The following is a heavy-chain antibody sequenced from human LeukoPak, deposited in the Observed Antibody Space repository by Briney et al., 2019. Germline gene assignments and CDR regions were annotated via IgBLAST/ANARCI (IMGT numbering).Heavy chain of an antibody. CDR3: ARWEVDTAMVDY. Sequence: GGSLRLSCAASRFTVSSNYMSWVRQAPGKGLEWVSVIYSGGSTYYADSVKGRFTISRDNSKNTLYLQMNSLRAEDTAVYYCARWEVDTAMVDYWGQGTLVTVSS. D-gene: IGHD5-18*01. CDR2: IYSGGST. CDR1: RFTVSSNY. J-gene: IGHJ4*02. V-gene: IGHV3-66*01.